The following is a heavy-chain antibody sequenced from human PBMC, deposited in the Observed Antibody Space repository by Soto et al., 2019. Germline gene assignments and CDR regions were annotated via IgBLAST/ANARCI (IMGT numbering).Heavy chain of an antibody. CDR2: IWYDGSNK. V-gene: IGHV3-33*01. J-gene: IGHJ4*02. Sequence: GGSLRLSCAASGFTFSSYGMHWVRQAPGKGLEWVAVIWYDGSNKYYADSVKGRFTISRDNSKNTLYLQMNSLRAEDTAVYYCARDLTTVTRYAFDYWGQGTLVTVSS. CDR1: GFTFSSYG. CDR3: ARDLTTVTRYAFDY. D-gene: IGHD4-4*01.